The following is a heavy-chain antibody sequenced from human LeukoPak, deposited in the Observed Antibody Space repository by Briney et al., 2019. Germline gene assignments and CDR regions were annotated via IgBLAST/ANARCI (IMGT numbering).Heavy chain of an antibody. Sequence: PGRSLRLSCAASGFTFSGYGMHWVRQAPGKGLEWVAVISYDGSNKYYADSVKGRFTISRDNSKNTLYLQMNSLRAEDTAVYYCAKGGAVSSKSITMIRGTRRYYYYMDVWGKGTTVTISS. V-gene: IGHV3-30*18. J-gene: IGHJ6*03. CDR2: ISYDGSNK. CDR3: AKGGAVSSKSITMIRGTRRYYYYMDV. CDR1: GFTFSGYG. D-gene: IGHD3-10*01.